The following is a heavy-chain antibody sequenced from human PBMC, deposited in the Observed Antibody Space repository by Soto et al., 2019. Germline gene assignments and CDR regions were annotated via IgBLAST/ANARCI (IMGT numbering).Heavy chain of an antibody. CDR1: GGSFSSSRYY. D-gene: IGHD1-26*01. J-gene: IGHJ4*02. V-gene: IGHV4-39*01. CDR2: IYYGGFT. CDR3: VMSIVGAPSFDY. Sequence: QLQLQESGPGLVKPSETLSLRCTVSGGSFSSSRYYWGWIRKPPGKGLEWIGSIYYGGFTYDNQSLNGRVALSVDTSTNQLSLNLSSVTAADTAVYYCVMSIVGAPSFDYWGQGTLVTLSS.